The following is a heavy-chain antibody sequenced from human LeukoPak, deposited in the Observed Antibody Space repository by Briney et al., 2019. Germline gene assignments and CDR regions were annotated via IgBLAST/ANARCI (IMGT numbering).Heavy chain of an antibody. CDR3: ARDLSIAAAGDYYYYGMDV. Sequence: PWETLSLTCAVYGGSFSGYYWSWIRQPPGKGLEWIGEINHSGSTNYNPSLKSRVTISVDTSKNQFSLKLSSVTAADTAVYYCARDLSIAAAGDYYYYGMDVWGQGTTVTVSS. CDR1: GGSFSGYY. V-gene: IGHV4-34*01. D-gene: IGHD6-13*01. CDR2: INHSGST. J-gene: IGHJ6*02.